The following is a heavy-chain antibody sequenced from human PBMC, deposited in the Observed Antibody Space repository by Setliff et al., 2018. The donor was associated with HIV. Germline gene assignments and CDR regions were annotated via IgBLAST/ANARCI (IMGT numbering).Heavy chain of an antibody. CDR2: FDPEDGET. CDR3: ATDQISDGSGSYPKSYFDY. CDR1: GYTLTELS. J-gene: IGHJ4*02. V-gene: IGHV1-24*01. D-gene: IGHD3-10*01. Sequence: GASVKVSCKVSGYTLTELSVHWVRQAPGKGLEWMGGFDPEDGETIYAQKFQGRVTMTEDTSTDTAYMELSSLRSEDTAVYYCATDQISDGSGSYPKSYFDYWGQGTLVTVSS.